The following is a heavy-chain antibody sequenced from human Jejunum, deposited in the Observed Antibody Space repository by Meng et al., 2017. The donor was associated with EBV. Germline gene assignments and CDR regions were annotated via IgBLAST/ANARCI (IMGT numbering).Heavy chain of an antibody. Sequence: QVQLQQWGEGLLKPSETLSLTCAVYGGSFNYYYWTWIRQPPGKGLEWIGEIIHSGSTNYDPSLKSRVTISVDRSKNQFSLKLTSVTAADTAVYYCARKAVPGTFARPKFDYWGQGTLVTVSS. CDR3: ARKAVPGTFARPKFDY. V-gene: IGHV4-34*12. CDR2: IIHSGST. CDR1: GGSFNYYY. J-gene: IGHJ4*02. D-gene: IGHD6-19*01.